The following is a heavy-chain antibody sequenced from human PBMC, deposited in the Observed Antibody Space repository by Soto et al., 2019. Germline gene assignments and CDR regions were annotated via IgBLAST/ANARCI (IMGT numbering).Heavy chain of an antibody. D-gene: IGHD3-3*01. Sequence: SETLSLTCAVYGGSCSGYYWGRFRQPPGKGLEWIGEVKHSGNINYNPSLKTRQTVSVDTSKNQFSLKLSSMTAADTAMYYCARGSHFDFSSGYADSFDVWGQGTMVTVSS. CDR1: GGSCSGYY. V-gene: IGHV4-34*01. CDR2: VKHSGNI. J-gene: IGHJ3*01. CDR3: ARGSHFDFSSGYADSFDV.